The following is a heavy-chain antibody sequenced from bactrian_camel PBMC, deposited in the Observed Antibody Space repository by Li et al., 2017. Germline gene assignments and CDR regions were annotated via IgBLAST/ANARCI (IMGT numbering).Heavy chain of an antibody. CDR1: GISVGRSC. CDR3: ATADRSVYCGTWNDYNN. V-gene: IGHV3S1*01. Sequence: VQLVESGGGSVQAGGSLKLSCAVSGISVGRSCMEWVRQAPGNERETVARMHPSGGGTYYADDVAGRFTISRGNAKNTLYLQMDSLRPEDTAVYYCATADRSVYCGTWNDYNNWGQGTQVTVS. D-gene: IGHD2*01. CDR2: MHPSGGGT. J-gene: IGHJ4*01.